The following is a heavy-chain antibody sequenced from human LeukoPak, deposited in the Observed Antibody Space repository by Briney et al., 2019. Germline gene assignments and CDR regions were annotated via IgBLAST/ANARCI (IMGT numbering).Heavy chain of an antibody. Sequence: PGGSLRLSCAVSGFSVSDYYMSWVRQAPGKGLEWVGLIRDSGAVFYADFVRGRFAISRDESENTLYLQMNGLRVEDTAVYFCARDRAAHQGWVEFDPWGQGTPVTVSS. J-gene: IGHJ5*02. CDR1: GFSVSDYY. D-gene: IGHD6-19*01. CDR2: IRDSGAV. CDR3: ARDRAAHQGWVEFDP. V-gene: IGHV3-66*03.